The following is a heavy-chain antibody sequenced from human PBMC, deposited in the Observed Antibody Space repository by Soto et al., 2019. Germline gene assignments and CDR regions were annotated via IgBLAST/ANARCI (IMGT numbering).Heavy chain of an antibody. V-gene: IGHV3-23*01. CDR1: GFTFSSYA. J-gene: IGHJ4*02. D-gene: IGHD6-19*01. CDR3: AKSLSGWSFFDY. Sequence: GGSLRLSCAASGFTFSSYATSWVRQAPGKGLEWVSTISGSGGSTYYADSVKGRFSISRDNSKNTLYLQMNSLRPEDTAVYYCAKSLSGWSFFDYWGQGTLVTVSS. CDR2: ISGSGGST.